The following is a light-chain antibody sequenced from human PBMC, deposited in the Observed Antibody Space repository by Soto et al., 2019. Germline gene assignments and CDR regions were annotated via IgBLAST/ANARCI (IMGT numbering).Light chain of an antibody. V-gene: IGKV3-15*01. CDR1: QSVSSN. CDR3: QQYNNPLT. J-gene: IGKJ4*01. Sequence: EIVMTQSPAPLSVSPGEIATLSCRASQSVSSNLAWNQQKPGQAPRLLIYGASTRATGIPARFSGSGSGTEFTLTISSLPAEDFAVYYCQQYNNPLTFGGGTKVEIK. CDR2: GAS.